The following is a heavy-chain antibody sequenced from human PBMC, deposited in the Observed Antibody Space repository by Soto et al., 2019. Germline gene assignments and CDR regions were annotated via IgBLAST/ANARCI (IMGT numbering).Heavy chain of an antibody. Sequence: GSLRRSCSASGFTFGDYDMTWVRQAPGKGLEWVSYISGSGTDIYYADSVKVRFTISRDNAKNSLFLLMNSLRAEDTAIYYCARAYLYSLWGQGTLVTVYS. CDR1: GFTFGDYD. CDR2: ISGSGTDI. J-gene: IGHJ4*02. V-gene: IGHV3-48*03. D-gene: IGHD5-12*01. CDR3: ARAYLYSL.